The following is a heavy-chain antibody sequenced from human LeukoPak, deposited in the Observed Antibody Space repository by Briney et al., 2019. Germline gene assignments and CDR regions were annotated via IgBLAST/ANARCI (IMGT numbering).Heavy chain of an antibody. Sequence: GGSLRLSCAASGFTFTNHAMHWVRQAPGKGLEWVAVISFDGSNKFYADSVRARFTISRDNSKNTLYLQMNSLRVDDTAIYYCASDNVDKAITTWFDYWGRGTLVTVSS. V-gene: IGHV3-30*04. CDR1: GFTFTNHA. CDR2: ISFDGSNK. J-gene: IGHJ4*01. CDR3: ASDNVDKAITTWFDY. D-gene: IGHD5-18*01.